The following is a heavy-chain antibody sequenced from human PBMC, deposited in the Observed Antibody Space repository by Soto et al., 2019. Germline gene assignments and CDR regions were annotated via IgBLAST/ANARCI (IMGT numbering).Heavy chain of an antibody. V-gene: IGHV3-30*18. Sequence: QVQLVESGGGVVQPVRSLRLSCAASGFTFSSYGMHWVRQAPGKGLEWAAVISNDGSNRYYADSVKGRFTISRDNSENTLYLQMNSLRAEDTAVYYCAKDHYDNSGYYDFDDWGQGTLVTVSS. CDR3: AKDHYDNSGYYDFDD. CDR2: ISNDGSNR. J-gene: IGHJ4*02. D-gene: IGHD3-22*01. CDR1: GFTFSSYG.